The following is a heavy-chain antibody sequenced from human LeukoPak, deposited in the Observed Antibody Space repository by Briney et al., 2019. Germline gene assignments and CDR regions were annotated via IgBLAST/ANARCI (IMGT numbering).Heavy chain of an antibody. Sequence: GSLRLSCAASGFSFSTYSMNWVRQAPGKGLEWIGEINHSGSTNYNPSLKSRVTISVDTSKNQFSLKLSSVTAADTAVYYCARRPVRGVSRSVRYFDYWGQGTLVTVSS. V-gene: IGHV4-34*01. J-gene: IGHJ4*02. D-gene: IGHD3-10*02. CDR1: GFSFSTYS. CDR2: INHSGST. CDR3: ARRPVRGVSRSVRYFDY.